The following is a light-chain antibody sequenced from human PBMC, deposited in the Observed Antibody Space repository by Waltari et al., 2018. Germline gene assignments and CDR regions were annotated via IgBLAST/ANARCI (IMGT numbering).Light chain of an antibody. J-gene: IGKJ1*01. Sequence: DIVMTQSPDSLAVSLGERATINCKSSQSILYNSNDKNYLAWYQQKPGQPPKLLIYWASTRESGVPDRFSGSGSGTDFTLTISNLQAEDVAVYYXQXYYRRXTFGXGTXXEXK. CDR1: QSILYNSNDKNY. CDR3: QXYYRRXT. V-gene: IGKV4-1*01. CDR2: WAS.